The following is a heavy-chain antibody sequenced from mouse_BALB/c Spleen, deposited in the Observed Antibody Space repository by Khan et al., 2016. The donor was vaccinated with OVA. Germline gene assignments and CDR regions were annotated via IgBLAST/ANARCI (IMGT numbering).Heavy chain of an antibody. CDR1: GYSITSEYA. V-gene: IGHV3-2*02. J-gene: IGHJ3*01. Sequence: EVELVESGPGLVKPSQSLSLTCTVTGYSITSEYAWNWIRHFPGNKLEWMGYINYSGNTRYNPSLKSRIFINRDTSKNQFFLQLNSVTTGDTATYYCTRKDYYDYDPFPYWGQGTLVTVSA. CDR2: INYSGNT. CDR3: TRKDYYDYDPFPY. D-gene: IGHD2-4*01.